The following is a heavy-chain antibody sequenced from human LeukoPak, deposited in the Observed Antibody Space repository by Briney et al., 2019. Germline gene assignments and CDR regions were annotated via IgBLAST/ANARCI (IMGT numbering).Heavy chain of an antibody. CDR2: INWNSGNI. V-gene: IGHV3-9*01. CDR1: GFTFSSYD. Sequence: GGSLRLSCAASGFTFSSYDMHWVRQAPGKGLEWVSRINWNSGNIAYADSVKGRFTISRDNMKNSLFLQMNSLRVEDTALYYCAKDMRLARPWLSPAGGRDAFDLWGPGTMVTVSS. J-gene: IGHJ3*01. CDR3: AKDMRLARPWLSPAGGRDAFDL. D-gene: IGHD6-19*01.